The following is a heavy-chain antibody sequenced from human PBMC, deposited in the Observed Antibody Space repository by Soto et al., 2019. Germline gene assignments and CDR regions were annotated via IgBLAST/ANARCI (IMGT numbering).Heavy chain of an antibody. CDR2: INPNSGGT. CDR3: ARDYCSSTSCYPRTTTNYYMDV. V-gene: IGHV1-2*04. J-gene: IGHJ6*03. D-gene: IGHD2-2*01. Sequence: ASVKVSCKASGYTFTGYYMHWVRQAPGQGLEWMGWINPNSGGTNYAQKFQGWVTMTRDTSISTAYMELSRLRSDDTAVYYCARDYCSSTSCYPRTTTNYYMDVWGKGTTVTVAS. CDR1: GYTFTGYY.